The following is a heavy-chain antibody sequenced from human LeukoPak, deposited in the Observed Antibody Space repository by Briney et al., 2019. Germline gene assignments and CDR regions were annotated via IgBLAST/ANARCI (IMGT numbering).Heavy chain of an antibody. Sequence: PSQTLSLTCAISGDSVSSNSAAWNWIRQSPSRGLEWLGRTYYRSNWFNDFELSVKSRITINPDTSKNQFSLQLNSVTPEDTAVYYCAKNYGDSNWFDPWGQGTLVTVSS. CDR3: AKNYGDSNWFDP. CDR1: GDSVSSNSAA. J-gene: IGHJ5*02. CDR2: TYYRSNWFN. D-gene: IGHD4-17*01. V-gene: IGHV6-1*01.